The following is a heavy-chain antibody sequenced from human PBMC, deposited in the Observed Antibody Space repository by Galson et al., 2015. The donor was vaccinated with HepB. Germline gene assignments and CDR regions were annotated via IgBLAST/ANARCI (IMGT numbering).Heavy chain of an antibody. CDR3: ARDGSSRDGYNPFDY. CDR2: IIPIFGTA. D-gene: IGHD5-24*01. CDR1: GGTFSSYA. Sequence: SVKVSCRASGGTFSSYAISWVRQAPGQGLEWMGGIIPIFGTANYAQKFQGRVTITADESTSTAYMELSSLRSEDTAVYYCARDGSSRDGYNPFDYWGQGTLVTVSS. V-gene: IGHV1-69*13. J-gene: IGHJ4*02.